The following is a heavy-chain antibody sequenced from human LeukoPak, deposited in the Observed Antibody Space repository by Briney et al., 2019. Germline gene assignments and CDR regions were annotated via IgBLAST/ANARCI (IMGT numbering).Heavy chain of an antibody. D-gene: IGHD6-13*01. Sequence: ASVKVSCKVSGYTLTELSMHWVRQAPGKGLEWMGGFDPEDGETIYAQKFQGRVTMTEDTSTDTAYMELSSLRSEDRAVYYCATRSTAAARAFDIWGQGTMVTVSS. V-gene: IGHV1-24*01. CDR2: FDPEDGET. CDR1: GYTLTELS. J-gene: IGHJ3*02. CDR3: ATRSTAAARAFDI.